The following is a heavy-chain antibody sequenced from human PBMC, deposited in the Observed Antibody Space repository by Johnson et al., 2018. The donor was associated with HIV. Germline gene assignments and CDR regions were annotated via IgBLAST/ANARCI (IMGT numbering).Heavy chain of an antibody. CDR2: IWYDGSR. J-gene: IGHJ3*02. CDR1: GFTFSSYG. CDR3: ARGEVATTYHDAFDI. D-gene: IGHD5-24*01. V-gene: IGHV3-33*01. Sequence: QVQLVESGGGLVQPGGSLRLSCAASGFTFSSYGMHWVRQAPGKGLEWVAVIWYDGSRYYADSVKGRFTISRDNSENTLYLQMNSLIAEDTAVYYCARGEVATTYHDAFDIWGQGTMVTVSS.